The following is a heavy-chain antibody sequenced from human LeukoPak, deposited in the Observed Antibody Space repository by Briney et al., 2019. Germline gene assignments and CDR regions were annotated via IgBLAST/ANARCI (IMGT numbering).Heavy chain of an antibody. V-gene: IGHV4-59*08. CDR1: GGSISSYY. CDR3: ARRGRDDYWVEY. CDR2: IYYSGST. D-gene: IGHD3-16*01. Sequence: SETLSLTCTVSGGSISSYYWSWIRQPPGKGLEWIGYIYYSGSTNYNPSLKSRVTISVDTSKNQFSLSLSSVTAADTAVYYCARRGRDDYWVEYWGQGTLVTVSS. J-gene: IGHJ4*02.